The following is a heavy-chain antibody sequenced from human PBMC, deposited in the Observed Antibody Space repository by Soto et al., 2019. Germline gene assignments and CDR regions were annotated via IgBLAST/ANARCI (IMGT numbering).Heavy chain of an antibody. CDR3: AKGPYYDFWGGYYIIPPPDY. D-gene: IGHD3-3*01. J-gene: IGHJ4*02. CDR1: GFTFSSYA. V-gene: IGHV3-23*01. CDR2: ISGSGGST. Sequence: PGGSLRLSCAASGFTFSSYAMSWVRQAPGKGLEWVSAISGSGGSTYYADSVKGRFTISRDNSKNTLYLQMNRLRAEDTAVYYCAKGPYYDFWGGYYIIPPPDYWGQGTLVTVSS.